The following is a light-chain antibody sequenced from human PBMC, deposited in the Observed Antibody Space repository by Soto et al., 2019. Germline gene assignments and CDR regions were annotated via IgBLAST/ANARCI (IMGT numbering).Light chain of an antibody. Sequence: EIVMTQSPATLSVSPGERATLSCRASQSVSSNLAWYQQKRGQGPRLLIYGASTRATGIPARFSGSGSGTKFTLTISSLQSEDFAVYYCHQYNNWPLWTFGQGTKVDIK. J-gene: IGKJ1*01. CDR1: QSVSSN. CDR3: HQYNNWPLWT. V-gene: IGKV3-15*01. CDR2: GAS.